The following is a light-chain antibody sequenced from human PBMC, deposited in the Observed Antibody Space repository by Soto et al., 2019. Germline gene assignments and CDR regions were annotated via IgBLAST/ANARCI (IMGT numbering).Light chain of an antibody. CDR1: LSVGRN. V-gene: IGKV3-15*01. CDR2: GAS. Sequence: ETVMTQSPATLSVSPGEIATLSCRASLSVGRNLAWYQQRPGQAPRLLIYGASTRATGIPVRFSGSGSGTEFTLTIISLQAEDFRVYYCQQYNKWPLFTFGPGTRVDMK. J-gene: IGKJ3*01. CDR3: QQYNKWPLFT.